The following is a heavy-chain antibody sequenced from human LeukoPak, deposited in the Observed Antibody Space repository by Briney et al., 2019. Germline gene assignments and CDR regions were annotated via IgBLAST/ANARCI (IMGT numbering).Heavy chain of an antibody. V-gene: IGHV3-23*01. Sequence: GGSRRLSCAASGFTFSIYAMSWVRQAPGKGLEWVSAISGSGGSTYYADSVKGRFTISRDNSKNTLYLQMNSLRAEDTAVYYCAKGPPIAAAGNNWFDPWGQGTLVTVSS. CDR1: GFTFSIYA. J-gene: IGHJ5*02. D-gene: IGHD6-13*01. CDR3: AKGPPIAAAGNNWFDP. CDR2: ISGSGGST.